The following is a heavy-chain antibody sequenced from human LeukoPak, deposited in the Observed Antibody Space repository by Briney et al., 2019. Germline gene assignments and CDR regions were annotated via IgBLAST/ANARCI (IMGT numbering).Heavy chain of an antibody. CDR2: ISAYNSNT. V-gene: IGHV1-18*01. CDR3: ARDLGGLVVPAATLDY. CDR1: GYTFTSYG. J-gene: IGHJ4*02. Sequence: ASVKVSCKASGYTFTSYGISWVRQAPGQGLECMGWISAYNSNTNYAQKLQGRVTMTTDTSTNTAYMELRSLRSDDTAVYYCARDLGGLVVPAATLDYWGQGTLVTVSS. D-gene: IGHD2-2*01.